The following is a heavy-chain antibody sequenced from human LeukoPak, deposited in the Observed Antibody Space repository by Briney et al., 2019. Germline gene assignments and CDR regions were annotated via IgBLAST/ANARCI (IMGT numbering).Heavy chain of an antibody. Sequence: SETLSLTCTVSGGSISSGGYYWSWIRQHPGKGLEWIGYIYYSGSTYYNPSLKSRVTISVDTSKNQFSLKLSSVTAADTAMYYCVCLDYDDNIDYWGQGTLVTVSS. CDR2: IYYSGST. V-gene: IGHV4-31*03. J-gene: IGHJ4*02. CDR3: VCLDYDDNIDY. CDR1: GGSISSGGYY. D-gene: IGHD4-17*01.